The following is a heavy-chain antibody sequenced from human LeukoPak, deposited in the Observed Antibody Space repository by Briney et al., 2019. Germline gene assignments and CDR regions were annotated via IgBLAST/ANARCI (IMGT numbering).Heavy chain of an antibody. CDR1: GGSISSGGYS. D-gene: IGHD4-17*01. Sequence: SETLSLTCTVSGGSISSGGYSWSWIRQHPGKGLEWIGYIYYSGSTYYNPSLKSRVTISVDTSKNQFSLKLSSVTAADTAVYYCARLTTTFDYWGQGTLVTVS. J-gene: IGHJ4*02. CDR2: IYYSGST. V-gene: IGHV4-31*03. CDR3: ARLTTTFDY.